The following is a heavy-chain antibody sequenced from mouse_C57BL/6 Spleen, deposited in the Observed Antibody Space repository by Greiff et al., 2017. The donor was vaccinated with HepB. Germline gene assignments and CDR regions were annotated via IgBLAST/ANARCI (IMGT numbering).Heavy chain of an antibody. CDR2: IYPGSGNT. V-gene: IGHV1-76*01. CDR1: GYTFTDYY. CDR3: ARGAYYSNYDWFAY. D-gene: IGHD2-5*01. J-gene: IGHJ3*01. Sequence: QVQLQQSGAELVRPGASAKLSCKASGYTFTDYYINWVKQRPGQGLEWIARIYPGSGNTYYNEKFKGKATLTAEKSSSTAYMQLSGLTSEDSAVYFCARGAYYSNYDWFAYWGQGTLVTVSA.